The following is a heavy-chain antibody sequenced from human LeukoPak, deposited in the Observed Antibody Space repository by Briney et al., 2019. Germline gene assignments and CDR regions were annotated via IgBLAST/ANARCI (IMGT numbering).Heavy chain of an antibody. Sequence: GGSLRLSCAASGFTFSTYWMNWVRQGPGKGLEWVANIKEDESEKYYVDSVRGRFTISRDNSKNTMYLQVNSLRDEDTAVYYCAKKGAVGPTTGSYFDSWGQGTLVTVSS. CDR1: GFTFSTYW. CDR2: IKEDESEK. V-gene: IGHV3-7*01. D-gene: IGHD1-26*01. J-gene: IGHJ4*02. CDR3: AKKGAVGPTTGSYFDS.